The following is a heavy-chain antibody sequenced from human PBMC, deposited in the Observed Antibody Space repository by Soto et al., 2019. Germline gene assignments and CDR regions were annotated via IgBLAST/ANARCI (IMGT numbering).Heavy chain of an antibody. CDR3: ARGGTIREWLTDH. CDR2: IKQDGSEK. Sequence: EVQLVESGGGLVQPGGSLRLSCVASGFIFSNYWMHWVRQTPDKGLEWVANIKQDGSEKYYVDSVNGRFTISRDNAKNSLLLQMNNLRAEDTAVYYCARGGTIREWLTDHWGQGTLVTVSS. CDR1: GFIFSNYW. V-gene: IGHV3-7*04. D-gene: IGHD5-12*01. J-gene: IGHJ5*02.